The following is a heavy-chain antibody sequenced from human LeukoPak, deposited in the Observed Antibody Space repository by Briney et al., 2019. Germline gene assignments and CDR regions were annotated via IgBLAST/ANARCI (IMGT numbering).Heavy chain of an antibody. V-gene: IGHV4-34*01. CDR3: ARGDHYDFWSDYYTQTGFFFDR. J-gene: IGHJ4*02. CDR1: GGSFSGYY. D-gene: IGHD3-3*01. CDR2: INYGGDT. Sequence: SETLSLTCAVYGGSFSGYYWTWIRHTPGKGPDWIGEINYGGDTNYNPSLKSRVTISVDTSGNQFSLKMTSVTAADTAVYFCARGDHYDFWSDYYTQTGFFFDRWGQGTLVTVSS.